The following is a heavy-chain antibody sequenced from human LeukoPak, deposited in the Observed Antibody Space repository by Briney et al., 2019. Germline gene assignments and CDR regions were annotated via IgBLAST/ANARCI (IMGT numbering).Heavy chain of an antibody. J-gene: IGHJ6*04. CDR2: IIPIFGTA. CDR3: ARGYYDILTGPIYYYGMDV. Sequence: GASVKVSYKASGGTFSSYAISWVRQAPGQGLEWMGGIIPIFGTANYAQKFQGRVTITAGESTSTAYMELSSLRSEDTAVYYCARGYYDILTGPIYYYGMDVWGKGTTVTVSS. CDR1: GGTFSSYA. D-gene: IGHD3-9*01. V-gene: IGHV1-69*13.